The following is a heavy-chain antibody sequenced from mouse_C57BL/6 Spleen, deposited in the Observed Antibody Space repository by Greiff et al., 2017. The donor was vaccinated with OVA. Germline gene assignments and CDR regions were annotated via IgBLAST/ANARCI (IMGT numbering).Heavy chain of an antibody. J-gene: IGHJ4*01. CDR3: ARWDDYDSGAMDY. V-gene: IGHV1-55*01. Sequence: VQLQQPGAELVKPGASVKMSCKASGYTFTSYWITWVKQRPGQGLEWIGDIYPGSGSTNYNEKFKSKATLTVDTSSSTAYMQLSSLTSEDSAVYYCARWDDYDSGAMDYWGQGTSVTVSS. CDR1: GYTFTSYW. CDR2: IYPGSGST. D-gene: IGHD2-4*01.